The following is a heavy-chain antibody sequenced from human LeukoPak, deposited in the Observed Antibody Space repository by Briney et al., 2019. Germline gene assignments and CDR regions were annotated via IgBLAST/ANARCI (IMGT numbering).Heavy chain of an antibody. CDR2: IKQDGSEK. D-gene: IGHD1-26*01. CDR3: ARDYSGGWNDY. CDR1: GFTFSSYA. V-gene: IGHV3-7*01. J-gene: IGHJ4*02. Sequence: GGSLRLSCAASGFTFSSYAMHWVRQAPGKGLEWVANIKQDGSEKYYVDSVKGRFTISRDNAKNSLYLQMNSLRAEDTAVYYCARDYSGGWNDYWGQGTLVTVSS.